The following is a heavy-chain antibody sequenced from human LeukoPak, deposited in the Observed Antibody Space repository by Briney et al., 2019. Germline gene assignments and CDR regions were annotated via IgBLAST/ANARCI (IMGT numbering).Heavy chain of an antibody. D-gene: IGHD6-6*01. V-gene: IGHV1-69*04. J-gene: IGHJ4*02. CDR1: GGTFSSYA. CDR3: ARDVSPYSSSSIDY. Sequence: SVKVSCKASGGTFSSYAISWVRQAPGQGLEWMGRIIPILGIANYAQKFQGRLTMTTDTSTSTVYMELSSLRSEDTAVYYCARDVSPYSSSSIDYWGQGTLVTVSS. CDR2: IIPILGIA.